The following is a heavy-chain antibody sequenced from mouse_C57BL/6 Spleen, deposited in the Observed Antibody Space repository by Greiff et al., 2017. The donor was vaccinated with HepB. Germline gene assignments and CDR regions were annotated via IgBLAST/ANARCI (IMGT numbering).Heavy chain of an antibody. CDR3: ARDYYGGWYFDV. V-gene: IGHV1-54*01. CDR1: GYAFTNYL. D-gene: IGHD1-1*01. CDR2: INPGSGGT. J-gene: IGHJ1*03. Sequence: QVQLQQSGAELVRPGTSVKVSCKASGYAFTNYLIEWVKQRPGQGLEWIGVINPGSGGTNYNEKFKGKSTLTADKSSSTAYMQLSSLTSEDAAVYCCARDYYGGWYFDVWGTGTTVTVSS.